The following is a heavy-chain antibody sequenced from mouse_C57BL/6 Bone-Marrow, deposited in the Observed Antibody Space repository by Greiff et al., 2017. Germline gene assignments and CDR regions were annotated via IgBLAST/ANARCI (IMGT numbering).Heavy chain of an antibody. V-gene: IGHV1-69*01. CDR3: ARRGSFYDYDVLCDV. Sequence: QVQLQQPGAELVMPGASVKLSCKASGYTFTSYWMHWVKQRPGQGLEWIGEIDPSDSYTNYNQKFKGKSTLTVDKSSSTAYMQLSSLTSEDSAVXYCARRGSFYDYDVLCDVWGTGTTVTVSS. CDR2: IDPSDSYT. D-gene: IGHD2-4*01. J-gene: IGHJ1*03. CDR1: GYTFTSYW.